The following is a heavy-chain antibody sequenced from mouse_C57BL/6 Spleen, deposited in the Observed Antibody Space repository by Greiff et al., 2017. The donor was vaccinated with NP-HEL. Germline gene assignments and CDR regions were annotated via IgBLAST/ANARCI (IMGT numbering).Heavy chain of an antibody. D-gene: IGHD2-2*01. CDR2: INPGSGGT. J-gene: IGHJ3*01. CDR3: AREGGGYDSFAY. Sequence: QVQLQQSGAELVRPGTSVKVSCKASGYAFTNYLIEWVKQRPGQGLEWIGVINPGSGGTNYNEKFKGKATLTADKSSSTAYMQLSSLTSEDSAVYFGAREGGGYDSFAYWGQGTLVTVSA. V-gene: IGHV1-54*01. CDR1: GYAFTNYL.